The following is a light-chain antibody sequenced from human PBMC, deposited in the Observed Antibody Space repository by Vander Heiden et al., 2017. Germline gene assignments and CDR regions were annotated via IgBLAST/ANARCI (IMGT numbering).Light chain of an antibody. J-gene: IGLJ1*01. CDR1: SSNIGNNA. CDR3: AAWDDSLNGYV. CDR2: YDD. V-gene: IGLV1-36*01. Sequence: QSVLTQPPAVSDGPRQTLTLSCSGSSSNIGNNAVNWYQQLPGKAPKLLIYYDDLLPSGVSDRFSGSKSGTSASLAISGLQSEDEADYYCAAWDDSLNGYVFGTGTKVTVL.